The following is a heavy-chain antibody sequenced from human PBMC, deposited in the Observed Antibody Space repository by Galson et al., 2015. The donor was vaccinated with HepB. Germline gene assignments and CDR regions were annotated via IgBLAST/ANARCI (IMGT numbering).Heavy chain of an antibody. CDR2: ISASGSRI. D-gene: IGHD6-13*01. CDR3: AKVGEGSWHFLPYYMDV. V-gene: IGHV3-11*01. Sequence: SLRLSCAASGITFSEKYMSWIRQAPGKGLEWIAYISASGSRIFYADSVKGRFTISRENSKNTLYLQMNSLRVEDTAVYYCAKVGEGSWHFLPYYMDVWGKGTTVTVSS. J-gene: IGHJ6*03. CDR1: GITFSEKY.